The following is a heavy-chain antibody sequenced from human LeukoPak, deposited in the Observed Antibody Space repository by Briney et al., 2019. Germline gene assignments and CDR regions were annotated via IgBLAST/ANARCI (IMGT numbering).Heavy chain of an antibody. D-gene: IGHD6-6*01. V-gene: IGHV3-53*04. CDR3: ARNGYSSSSADY. J-gene: IGHJ4*02. CDR1: GFTFDDYA. CDR2: IYSGGST. Sequence: PGGSLRLSCAASGFTFDDYAMHWVRQAPGKGLEWVSVIYSGGSTYYADSVKGRFTISRHNSKNTLYLQMNSLRAEDTAVYYCARNGYSSSSADYWGQGTLVTVSS.